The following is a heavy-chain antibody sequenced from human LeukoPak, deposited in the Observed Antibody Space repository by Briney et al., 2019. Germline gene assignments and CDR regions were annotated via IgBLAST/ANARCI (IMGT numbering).Heavy chain of an antibody. CDR3: AGLYDSSGYYADY. J-gene: IGHJ4*02. Sequence: PSETLSLTCTVSGGSISSYYWSWIRQPPGKGLEWIGYIYYSGSTNYNPSLKSRVTISVDTSKNQFSLKLSSVTAADTAVYYCAGLYDSSGYYADYWGQGTLVTVSS. CDR1: GGSISSYY. D-gene: IGHD3-22*01. CDR2: IYYSGST. V-gene: IGHV4-59*08.